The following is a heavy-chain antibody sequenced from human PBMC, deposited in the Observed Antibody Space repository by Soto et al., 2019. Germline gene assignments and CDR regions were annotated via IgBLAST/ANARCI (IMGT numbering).Heavy chain of an antibody. CDR1: GGSISTYY. CDR2: IYYSGST. D-gene: IGHD4-17*01. Sequence: LSLTCTISGGSISTYYWSWIRQPPGKGLEWLGNIYYSGSTNYNPSRKSRVTISVDTSKNLFSLKLSSVTAADTAVYYCARVGGYYGDYPNFDYWGQGTLVTVSS. J-gene: IGHJ4*02. CDR3: ARVGGYYGDYPNFDY. V-gene: IGHV4-59*01.